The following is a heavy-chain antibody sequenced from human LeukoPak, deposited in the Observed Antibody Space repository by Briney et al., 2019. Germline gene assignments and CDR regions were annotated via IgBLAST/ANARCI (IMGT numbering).Heavy chain of an antibody. Sequence: ASVKVSCKASGGTFSSYAISWVRQAPGQGPEWMGRIDPSGGSTYYAQKFQGRVTMTRDTSTSTVYMELSSLRSEDTAVYYCARIGRRPSDAFDIWGRGTVVTVSS. D-gene: IGHD1-1*01. J-gene: IGHJ3*02. CDR1: GGTFSSYA. CDR2: IDPSGGST. V-gene: IGHV1-46*01. CDR3: ARIGRRPSDAFDI.